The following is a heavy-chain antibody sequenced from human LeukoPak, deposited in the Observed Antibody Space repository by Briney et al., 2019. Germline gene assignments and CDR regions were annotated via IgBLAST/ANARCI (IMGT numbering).Heavy chain of an antibody. CDR1: GYTFTTYG. Sequence: GGSLRLSCVGSGYTFTTYGMSWVRQAPGKGLEWVSSISGSSGHIYYAGSVKGRFTISRDNAKNALYLQMNSLRAEDTAVYYCVREGGGWRGDAFDIWGQGTMVTVSS. CDR3: VREGGGWRGDAFDI. CDR2: ISGSSGHI. J-gene: IGHJ3*02. D-gene: IGHD6-19*01. V-gene: IGHV3-21*01.